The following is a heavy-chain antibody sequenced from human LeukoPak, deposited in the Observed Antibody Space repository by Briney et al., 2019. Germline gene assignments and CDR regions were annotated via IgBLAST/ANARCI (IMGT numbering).Heavy chain of an antibody. D-gene: IGHD6-19*01. Sequence: PSETLSLTCTVSGGSISGYYWSWIRQPPGQGLEWMGYIHYSGSTNYNPSLKSRVTISLDMSKNQFSLKLNSVTAADTAVYYCAREGQWLPDWFDPWGQGALVTVSS. CDR2: IHYSGST. CDR3: AREGQWLPDWFDP. CDR1: GGSISGYY. J-gene: IGHJ5*02. V-gene: IGHV4-59*01.